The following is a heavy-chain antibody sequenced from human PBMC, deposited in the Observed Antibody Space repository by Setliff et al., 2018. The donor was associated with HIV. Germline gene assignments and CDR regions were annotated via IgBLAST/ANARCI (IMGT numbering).Heavy chain of an antibody. CDR3: AGVLYNCGWYGPVVKALDM. CDR2: IHYSGRT. J-gene: IGHJ3*02. V-gene: IGHV4-59*01. D-gene: IGHD6-19*01. Sequence: PSETLSLTCTVSGGSISSYYWSWIRQPPGKGLEWIGNIHYSGRTNYNPSLNSRVTISVDTSRSQFSLKLSSVTAADTAMYYCAGVLYNCGWYGPVVKALDMWGQGTMVTVSS. CDR1: GGSISSYY.